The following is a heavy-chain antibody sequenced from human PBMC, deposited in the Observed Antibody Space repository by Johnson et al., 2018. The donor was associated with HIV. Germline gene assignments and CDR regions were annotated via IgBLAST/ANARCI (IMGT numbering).Heavy chain of an antibody. CDR3: ARETGDPVVPAARDAFDI. Sequence: QVQLVESGGGVVQSGRSLRLSCAASGFTFSSYGMHWVRKAPAKGLEWVAVISYDGSDKDYADSVKGRFTISRDSSKNTLYLQMNSLRAEDTAVYYCARETGDPVVPAARDAFDIWGQGTMVTVSS. D-gene: IGHD2-2*01. J-gene: IGHJ3*02. CDR2: ISYDGSDK. CDR1: GFTFSSYG. V-gene: IGHV3-30*04.